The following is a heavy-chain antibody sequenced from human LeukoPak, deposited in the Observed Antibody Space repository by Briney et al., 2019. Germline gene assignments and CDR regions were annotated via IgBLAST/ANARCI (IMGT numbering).Heavy chain of an antibody. J-gene: IGHJ4*02. D-gene: IGHD1-26*01. V-gene: IGHV4-59*01. CDR1: GDSINSYY. Sequence: PSETLSLTCTVSGDSINSYYWSWVRQPPGKGLEWIGYIYYSGSTNYNPSLKSRVTMSVDTSKNQFSLKLSSVTAADTAVYYCVRGGIVGTTARIPLFDYWGQGTLVTVSS. CDR2: IYYSGST. CDR3: VRGGIVGTTARIPLFDY.